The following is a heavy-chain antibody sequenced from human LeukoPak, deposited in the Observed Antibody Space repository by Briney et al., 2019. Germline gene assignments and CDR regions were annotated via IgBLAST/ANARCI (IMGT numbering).Heavy chain of an antibody. CDR3: ARDLSDYGGNSLQH. V-gene: IGHV1-46*01. CDR2: INPSGGST. D-gene: IGHD4-23*01. CDR1: RYTFTSYY. J-gene: IGHJ1*01. Sequence: GASVKASCKASRYTFTSYYMHCVRHPPAQGLEWMGIINPSGGSTSYAQKFQGRGNMTRDTSTSTIYMELSSLRSEDTAVYYCARDLSDYGGNSLQHWGQGTLVTVSS.